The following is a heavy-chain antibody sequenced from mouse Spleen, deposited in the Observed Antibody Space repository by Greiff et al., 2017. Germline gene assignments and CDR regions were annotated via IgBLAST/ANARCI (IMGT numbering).Heavy chain of an antibody. Sequence: VQLQQSGPALVKPSQTVSLTCTVTGYSITNGNHWWNWIRQVSGSKLEWIGYISSSGSTDSNPSLKSRISITRDTSKNQLFLQLNSVTTEDIATYYCARTDGYYAYWYFDVWGTGTTVTVSS. J-gene: IGHJ1*03. CDR1: GYSITNGNHW. D-gene: IGHD2-3*01. CDR2: ISSSGST. CDR3: ARTDGYYAYWYFDV. V-gene: IGHV3-4*01.